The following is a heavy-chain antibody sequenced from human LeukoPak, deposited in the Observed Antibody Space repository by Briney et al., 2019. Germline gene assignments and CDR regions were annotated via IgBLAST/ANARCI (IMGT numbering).Heavy chain of an antibody. CDR1: GGTFSSYA. CDR3: ARVDTIFGVVGDYYSYMDV. CDR2: IIPIFGSA. Sequence: ASVKVSCKASGGTFSSYAIGWVRQAPGQGLEWMGGIIPIFGSANYAQRLQGRITITTDESTSTAYMELRSLRSEDTAVYYCARVDTIFGVVGDYYSYMDVWGKGTTVTVS. J-gene: IGHJ6*03. D-gene: IGHD3-3*01. V-gene: IGHV1-69*05.